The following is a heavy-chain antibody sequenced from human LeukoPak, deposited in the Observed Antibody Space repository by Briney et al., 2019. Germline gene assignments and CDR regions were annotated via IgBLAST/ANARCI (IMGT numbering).Heavy chain of an antibody. Sequence: GGSLRLSCAASGFTFSNAWMSWVRQAPGKGLEWVGRIKSKTDGGTTDYAAPVKGRFTISRDDSKNTLYLQMNSLKTEDTAVYYCTTAWAPMIFGVVILDDYWGQGTLVTVSS. CDR1: GFTFSNAW. V-gene: IGHV3-15*01. CDR2: IKSKTDGGTT. CDR3: TTAWAPMIFGVVILDDY. J-gene: IGHJ4*02. D-gene: IGHD3/OR15-3a*01.